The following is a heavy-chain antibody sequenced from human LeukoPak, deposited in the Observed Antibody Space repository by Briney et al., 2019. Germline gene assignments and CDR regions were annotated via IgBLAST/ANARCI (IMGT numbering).Heavy chain of an antibody. D-gene: IGHD1/OR15-1a*01. Sequence: GGSLRLSCAASGFTFSSYAMSWVRQAPGKGLEWVSAISGGGGSTNYADSVKGRFTVSRDNSKNTLYLLLSSLRAEETAVYYCAKASRIIGTIDYWGQGTLVTVSP. CDR1: GFTFSSYA. V-gene: IGHV3-23*01. CDR3: AKASRIIGTIDY. CDR2: ISGGGGST. J-gene: IGHJ4*02.